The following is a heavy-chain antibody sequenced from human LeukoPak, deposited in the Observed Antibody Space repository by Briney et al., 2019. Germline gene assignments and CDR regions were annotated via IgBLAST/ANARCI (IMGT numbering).Heavy chain of an antibody. CDR1: GFTFSSYG. CDR2: IRYDGSNK. Sequence: PGGSLRLSCAASGFTFSSYGMHWVRQAPGKGLEWVAFIRYDGSNKYYADSVKGRFTISRDNSKNTLYLQMNSLRAEDTAVYYCAEGPYYDSSGYYLDYWGQGTLVTVSS. CDR3: AEGPYYDSSGYYLDY. D-gene: IGHD3-22*01. V-gene: IGHV3-30*02. J-gene: IGHJ4*02.